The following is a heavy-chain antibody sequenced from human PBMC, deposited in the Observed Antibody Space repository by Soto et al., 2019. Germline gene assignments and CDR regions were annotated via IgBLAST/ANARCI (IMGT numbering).Heavy chain of an antibody. J-gene: IGHJ1*01. CDR2: IYYSGST. CDR3: ARHWRGYCSGGSCYGDEYFQH. Sequence: SETLSLTCTVSGGSISSYYWSWIRQPPGKGLEWIGYIYYSGSTNYNPSLKSRVTISVDTSKNQFSLKLSSVTAADTAVYYCARHWRGYCSGGSCYGDEYFQHWGQGTLVPVSS. V-gene: IGHV4-59*08. D-gene: IGHD2-15*01. CDR1: GGSISSYY.